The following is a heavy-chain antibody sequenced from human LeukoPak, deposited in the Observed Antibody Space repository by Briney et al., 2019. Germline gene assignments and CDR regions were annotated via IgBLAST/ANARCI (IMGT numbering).Heavy chain of an antibody. J-gene: IGHJ4*02. Sequence: GASVKVSCKASGYTFSSYWISWVRQAPGQGLEWMGWISVHNGNPEYAQKFQGRVIMTTDTFTSTAYMELRSLRSDDTAVYYCARDQYDSVWGSHRPYFDYWGQGTLVTVSS. CDR3: ARDQYDSVWGSHRPYFDY. V-gene: IGHV1-18*01. CDR2: ISVHNGNP. CDR1: GYTFSSYW. D-gene: IGHD3-16*02.